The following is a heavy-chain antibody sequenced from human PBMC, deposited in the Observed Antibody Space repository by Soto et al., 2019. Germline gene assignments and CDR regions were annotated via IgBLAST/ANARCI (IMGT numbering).Heavy chain of an antibody. CDR2: IGSMTYGEAA. CDR1: GFTLSNAY. J-gene: IGHJ3*02. Sequence: GGSLSLSCAASGFTLSNAYMNWVRQGPGNGVEWIARIGSMTYGEAADYAAPVKGRFTISMDDSKYTLYLQRDSLKTEDTALYYCTSCRGDCTVLVAFDIWGQGTMVTVSS. D-gene: IGHD2-8*02. CDR3: TSCRGDCTVLVAFDI. V-gene: IGHV3-15*04.